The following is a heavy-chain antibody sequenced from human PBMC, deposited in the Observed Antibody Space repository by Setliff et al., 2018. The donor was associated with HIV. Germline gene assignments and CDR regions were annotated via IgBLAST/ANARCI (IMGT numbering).Heavy chain of an antibody. CDR1: GFTFSAFP. J-gene: IGHJ3*01. V-gene: IGHV3-30*04. CDR2: ISFDGDNT. D-gene: IGHD3-9*01. Sequence: PGGSLRLSCAASGFTFSAFPMNWVRQAPGKGLEWVTLISFDGDNTYFADSVRGRFTISRDNSKSAMSLQMHGVTPEDTAIYYCARALTGAGTFDVWGQGTMVTVSS. CDR3: ARALTGAGTFDV.